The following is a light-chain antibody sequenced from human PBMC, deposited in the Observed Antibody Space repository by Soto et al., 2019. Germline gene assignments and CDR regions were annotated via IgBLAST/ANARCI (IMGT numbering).Light chain of an antibody. V-gene: IGLV1-44*01. Sequence: QSVLTQPPSASGTPGQTVTISCSGSSSNIGSGVVNWYQQLPGTAPKLLIYSNNQWPSGVPDRFSGSKSGTSASLAIGGLQSEDEADYYCAAWDDSLNGPLFGTGTKVTVL. CDR3: AAWDDSLNGPL. J-gene: IGLJ1*01. CDR1: SSNIGSGV. CDR2: SNN.